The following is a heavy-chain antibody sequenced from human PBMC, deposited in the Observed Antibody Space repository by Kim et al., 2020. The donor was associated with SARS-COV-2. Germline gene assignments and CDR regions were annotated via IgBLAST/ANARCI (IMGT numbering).Heavy chain of an antibody. CDR1: GGSVSSDSYY. J-gene: IGHJ4*02. CDR2: IYYSGST. CDR3: ARDYHDSSGYYGYFDY. V-gene: IGHV4-61*01. Sequence: SETLSLTCTVSGGSVSSDSYYWSWIRQPPGKGLEWIGYIYYSGSTSYNPSLKSRVTVSVDTSKNQFSLKLSSVTAADTAVYYCARDYHDSSGYYGYFDYWGQGTLVTVSS. D-gene: IGHD3-22*01.